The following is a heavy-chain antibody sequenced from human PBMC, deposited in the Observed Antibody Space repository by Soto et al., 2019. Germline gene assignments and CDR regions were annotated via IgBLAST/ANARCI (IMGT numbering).Heavy chain of an antibody. J-gene: IGHJ6*02. V-gene: IGHV3-15*01. CDR3: TTDPHYYYGMDV. Sequence: XGSLGLSCAASGFTFSNAWMSWVRQAAGKGLEWVGRIKSKTDGGTTDYAAPVKGRFTISRDDSKNTLYLQMNSLKTEDTAVYYCTTDPHYYYGMDVWGQGTTVTVSS. CDR1: GFTFSNAW. CDR2: IKSKTDGGTT.